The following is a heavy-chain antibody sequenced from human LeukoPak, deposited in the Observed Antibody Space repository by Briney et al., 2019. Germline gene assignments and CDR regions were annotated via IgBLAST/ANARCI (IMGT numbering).Heavy chain of an antibody. CDR2: IYYSGST. J-gene: IGHJ6*03. Sequence: SETLSLTCTVSGGSISSYYWSWIRQPPGQGLEWIGIIYYSGSTYSNPSLRSRVTISVDTSKNQFSLKLSSVTAADTAVYYCASFYCSGGSCYQYYYYYYMDVWGKGTTVTISS. CDR3: ASFYCSGGSCYQYYYYYYMDV. CDR1: GGSISSYY. D-gene: IGHD2-15*01. V-gene: IGHV4-39*01.